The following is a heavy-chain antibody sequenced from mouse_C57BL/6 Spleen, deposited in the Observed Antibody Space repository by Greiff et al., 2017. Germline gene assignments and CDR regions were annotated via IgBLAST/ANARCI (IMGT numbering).Heavy chain of an antibody. CDR2: INPSNGGS. CDR1: GYTFPSYW. J-gene: IGHJ1*03. V-gene: IGHV1-53*01. Sequence: VQLQQPGTELVKPWASVKLSCTASGYTFPSYWMHWVKQRPGQGLGWLGKINPSNGGSNHNAKFNSKATLTVDKTSSTAYMLLSSLTTEHTAVYDSARHGKRGDWYVDVWGRGTTVTGSS. D-gene: IGHD2-1*01. CDR3: ARHGKRGDWYVDV.